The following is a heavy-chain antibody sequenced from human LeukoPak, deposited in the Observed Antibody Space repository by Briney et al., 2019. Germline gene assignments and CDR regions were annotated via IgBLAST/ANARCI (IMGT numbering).Heavy chain of an antibody. CDR3: ARSITPLWSGELLGWFDP. V-gene: IGHV3-20*01. D-gene: IGHD3-10*01. J-gene: IGHJ5*02. CDR2: INWNGRTT. Sequence: RPGGSLRLSCEASGFTFDDYGMNWVRQAPGKGLEWVSGINWNGRTTAYADSVKGRFTISRDNAKNSLYLQMNSLRAEDTALYHCARSITPLWSGELLGWFDPWGQGTLVTVSS. CDR1: GFTFDDYG.